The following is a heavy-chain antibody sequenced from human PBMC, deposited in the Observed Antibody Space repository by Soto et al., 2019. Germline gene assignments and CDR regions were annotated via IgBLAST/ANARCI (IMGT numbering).Heavy chain of an antibody. CDR2: IYYSGST. Sequence: SETLSLTCTVSGGSISSSSYYWGWIRQPPGKGLEWIGSIYYSGSTYYNPSLKSRVTISVDTSKNQFSLKLSSVTAADTAVYYCAGQSSSWYYHFDYWGQGTLVTVSS. CDR1: GGSISSSSYY. J-gene: IGHJ4*02. D-gene: IGHD6-13*01. CDR3: AGQSSSWYYHFDY. V-gene: IGHV4-39*01.